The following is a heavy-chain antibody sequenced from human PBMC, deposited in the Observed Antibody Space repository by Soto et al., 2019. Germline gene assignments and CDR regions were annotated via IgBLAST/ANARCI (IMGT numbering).Heavy chain of an antibody. J-gene: IGHJ6*02. CDR1: GFTVGSNY. CDR2: IYSGGST. CDR3: ARDRIPTGMDV. Sequence: GGSLRLSCAASGFTVGSNYMSWVRQAPGKGLEWVSAIYSGGSTYYADSVKGRFTISRDNSKNTLYLQMNSLRAEDTAVYYCARDRIPTGMDVWGQRTTVTVSS. V-gene: IGHV3-66*01.